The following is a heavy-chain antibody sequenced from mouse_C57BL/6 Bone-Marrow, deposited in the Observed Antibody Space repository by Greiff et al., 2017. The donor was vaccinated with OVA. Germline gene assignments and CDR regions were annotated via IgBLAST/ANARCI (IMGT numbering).Heavy chain of an antibody. Sequence: VQLQQSGPELVKPGASVKISCKASGYAFSSSWLNWVKQRPGKGLEWIGRIYPGDGDTNYNGKFKGKAKLTAANSSSIAYMQLSSLTSEDSAVYFCARHEDGYYASYFDYWGQGTTLTVSS. D-gene: IGHD2-3*01. CDR2: IYPGDGDT. J-gene: IGHJ2*01. CDR3: ARHEDGYYASYFDY. CDR1: GYAFSSSW. V-gene: IGHV1-82*01.